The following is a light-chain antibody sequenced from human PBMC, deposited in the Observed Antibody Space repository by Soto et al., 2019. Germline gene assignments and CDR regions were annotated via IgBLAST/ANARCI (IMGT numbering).Light chain of an antibody. Sequence: EIVLTQSPGTLSLSPGERATLSCRASQSVSSTYLAWYQQKPGQPPRLLIYAASTRATGIPDRFSGTGSGTDFRLTISRLEPEDFAVYYCQQYDNSLYTFGPGTKLEIK. CDR2: AAS. CDR1: QSVSSTY. J-gene: IGKJ2*01. V-gene: IGKV3-20*01. CDR3: QQYDNSLYT.